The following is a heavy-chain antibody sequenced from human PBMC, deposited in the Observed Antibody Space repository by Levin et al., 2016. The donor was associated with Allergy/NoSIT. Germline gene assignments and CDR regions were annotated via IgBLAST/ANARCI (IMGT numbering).Heavy chain of an antibody. D-gene: IGHD5-12*01. Sequence: SETLSLTCTVSGGSVSSSSYYWSWIRQSPGKGLEWIGYIYYTGNTYYNPSLKSRVTISEDKSKNQFSLKLRSVTAADTAVYYCARDSGYGDCDYWGQGTLVTVSS. V-gene: IGHV4-61*01. J-gene: IGHJ4*02. CDR3: ARDSGYGDCDY. CDR1: GGSVSSSSYY. CDR2: IYYTGNT.